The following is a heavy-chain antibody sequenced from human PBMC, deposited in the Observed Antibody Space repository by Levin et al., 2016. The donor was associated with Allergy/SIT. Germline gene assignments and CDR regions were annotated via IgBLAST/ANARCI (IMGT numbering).Heavy chain of an antibody. V-gene: IGHV3-7*03. D-gene: IGHD2-8*01. J-gene: IGHJ5*02. Sequence: WIRQPPGKGLEWVANIKQDGSEKYYVDSVKGRFTISRDNAKNSLYLQMNSLRAEDTAVYYCARGRMGYRLGWFDPGAREPWSPSPQ. CDR3: ARGRMGYRLGWFDP. CDR2: IKQDGSEK.